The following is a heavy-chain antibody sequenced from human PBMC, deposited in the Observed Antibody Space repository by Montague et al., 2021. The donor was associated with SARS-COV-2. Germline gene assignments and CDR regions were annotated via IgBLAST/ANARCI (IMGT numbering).Heavy chain of an antibody. J-gene: IGHJ6*02. CDR1: GGSISSGSYY. Sequence: TLSLTCTVSGGSISSGSYYWSWIRQPAGKELEWIGRIYTSGSTNYNPSLKSRVTISVDTSKNQFSLKLSSVTAADTAVYYCARKPPTLYTNYYYYYGMDVWGQGTTVTVSS. CDR2: IYTSGST. V-gene: IGHV4-61*02. D-gene: IGHD2-8*01. CDR3: ARKPPTLYTNYYYYYGMDV.